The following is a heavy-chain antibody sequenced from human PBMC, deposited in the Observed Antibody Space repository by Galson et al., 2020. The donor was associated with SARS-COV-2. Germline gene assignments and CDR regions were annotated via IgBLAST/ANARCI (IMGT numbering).Heavy chain of an antibody. CDR3: ARDVPDHVEFMFTYDHYGMDV. CDR1: GFTFNTYR. J-gene: IGHJ6*02. D-gene: IGHD3-10*02. Sequence: GESLKISCAASGFTFNTYRMNWVRQAPGKGLEWLSYISSSSDTIYYADSVKGRFTISRDNAKNSLYLQMNSLRDEDTAVYYCARDVPDHVEFMFTYDHYGMDVWGQGTTVIVSS. V-gene: IGHV3-48*02. CDR2: ISSSSDTI.